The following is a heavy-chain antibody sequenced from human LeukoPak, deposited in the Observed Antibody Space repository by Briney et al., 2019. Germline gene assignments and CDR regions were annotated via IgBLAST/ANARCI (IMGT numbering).Heavy chain of an antibody. J-gene: IGHJ3*02. D-gene: IGHD2-2*01. Sequence: ASVKVSCKASGYTFTSYGISWVRRAPGQGLEWMGWISAYNGNTNYAQKLQGRVTMTTDTSTSTAYMELRSLRSDDTAVYYCARDVVPANAFDIWGQGTMVTVSS. CDR3: ARDVVPANAFDI. CDR2: ISAYNGNT. CDR1: GYTFTSYG. V-gene: IGHV1-18*01.